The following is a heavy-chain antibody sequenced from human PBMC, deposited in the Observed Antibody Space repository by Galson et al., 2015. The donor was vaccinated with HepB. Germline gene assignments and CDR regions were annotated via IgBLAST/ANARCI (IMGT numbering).Heavy chain of an antibody. CDR3: AKSAVAGKDAFDI. D-gene: IGHD6-19*01. CDR1: GFTFSSYS. V-gene: IGHV3-30*18. J-gene: IGHJ3*02. CDR2: ISYDGSNK. Sequence: SLRLSCAASGFTFSSYSMHWVRQAPGKGLEWVAVISYDGSNKYYADSVKGRFTISRDNSKNTLYLQMNSLRAEDTAVYYCAKSAVAGKDAFDIWGQGTMVTVSS.